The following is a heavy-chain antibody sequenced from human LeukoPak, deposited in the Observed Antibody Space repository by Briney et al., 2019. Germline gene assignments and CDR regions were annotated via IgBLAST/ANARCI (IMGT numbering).Heavy chain of an antibody. CDR2: ISAYNGNT. CDR3: AHRNGDYGLRYFDL. V-gene: IGHV1-18*01. D-gene: IGHD4-17*01. J-gene: IGHJ2*01. Sequence: ASVKVSCKASGYTFTSYGISWVRQAPGQGLEWMGWISAYNGNTNYAQKLQGRVTMTTDTSTSTAYMELRSLRSDDTAVYYCAHRNGDYGLRYFDLWGRGTLVTVSS. CDR1: GYTFTSYG.